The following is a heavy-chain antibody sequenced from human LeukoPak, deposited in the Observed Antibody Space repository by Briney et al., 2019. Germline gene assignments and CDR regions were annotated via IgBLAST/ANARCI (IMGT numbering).Heavy chain of an antibody. D-gene: IGHD6-6*01. J-gene: IGHJ4*02. V-gene: IGHV3-23*01. CDR3: AKLASSIRPFDY. CDR1: GFTFSSNA. Sequence: GGSLRLSCAASGFTFSSNAMSWVCQAPGKGLEWVSSISGSGENTYYADPVKGRFTISRDNSKNTLYLQMKTLRAEDTAVYYCAKLASSIRPFDYWGQGILVTVSS. CDR2: ISGSGENT.